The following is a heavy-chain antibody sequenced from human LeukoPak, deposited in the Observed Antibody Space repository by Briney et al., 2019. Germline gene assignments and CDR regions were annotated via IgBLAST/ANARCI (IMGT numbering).Heavy chain of an antibody. CDR1: GFTFTNYA. Sequence: PGGSLRLSCAASGFTFTNYAMNWVRQAPGKGLEWVSTISGSGGSTYYADSVKGRFTISRDNSKNTLYLQMNSLRAEDTAVYYCAKDGGSYRYFDYWGQGTLVTVSS. V-gene: IGHV3-23*01. CDR2: ISGSGGST. J-gene: IGHJ4*02. CDR3: AKDGGSYRYFDY. D-gene: IGHD1-26*01.